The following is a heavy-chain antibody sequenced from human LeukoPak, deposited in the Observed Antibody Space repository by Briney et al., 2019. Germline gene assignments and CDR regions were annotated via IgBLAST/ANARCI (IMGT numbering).Heavy chain of an antibody. V-gene: IGHV3-48*01. CDR1: GFTFSSYS. D-gene: IGHD1-26*01. CDR2: ISSSSSTI. CDR3: ARSAEDQWEPYFDY. J-gene: IGHJ4*02. Sequence: GGSLRLSCAASGFTFSSYSMNWVRQAPRKGLEWVSYISSSSSTIYYADSVKGRFTISRDNAKNSLYLQMNSLRAEDTAVYYCARSAEDQWEPYFDYWGQGTLVTVSS.